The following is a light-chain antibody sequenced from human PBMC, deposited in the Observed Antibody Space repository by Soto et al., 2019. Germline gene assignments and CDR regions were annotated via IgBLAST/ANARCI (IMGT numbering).Light chain of an antibody. Sequence: EIVLTQSPGTLSLSPGERATLSCRASQSVASSYLAWYQQKPGQAPRLLISGSSNRATGIPDRFSGSGSGTDFTLTISRLEPEDFAVFYCQLYTAFGQGTK. CDR2: GSS. J-gene: IGKJ1*01. CDR1: QSVASSY. CDR3: QLYTA. V-gene: IGKV3-20*01.